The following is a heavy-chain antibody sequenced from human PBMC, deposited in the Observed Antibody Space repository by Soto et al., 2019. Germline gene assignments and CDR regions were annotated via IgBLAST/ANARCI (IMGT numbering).Heavy chain of an antibody. J-gene: IGHJ5*02. CDR2: INPNSGGT. Sequence: SVKVSCKASGYTFTSYDINWVRQATGQGLEWMGWINPNSGGTNYARKFQGWVTMTRDTSISTAYLQWSSLKASDTAMYYCARHRGYSYGYWFDPWGQGTLVTVSS. CDR1: GYTFTSYD. V-gene: IGHV1-2*04. CDR3: ARHRGYSYGYWFDP. D-gene: IGHD5-18*01.